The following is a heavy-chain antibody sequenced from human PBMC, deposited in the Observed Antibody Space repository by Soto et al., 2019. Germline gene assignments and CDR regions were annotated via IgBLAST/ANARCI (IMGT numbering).Heavy chain of an antibody. D-gene: IGHD5-12*01. J-gene: IGHJ4*02. Sequence: PGVSLRLSCAASGFTFSSYAMHWVRQAPGKGLEWVEFIWYDGSNTFYAESVKGRFTISRDNSKNTVYLQINALRAEDTAVYYCARDFSMVIVAPGYWGQGTLVTVSS. CDR3: ARDFSMVIVAPGY. CDR2: IWYDGSNT. CDR1: GFTFSSYA. V-gene: IGHV3-33*01.